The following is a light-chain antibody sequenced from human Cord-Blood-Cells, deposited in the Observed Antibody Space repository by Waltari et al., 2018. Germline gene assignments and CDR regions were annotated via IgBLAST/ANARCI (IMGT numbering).Light chain of an antibody. Sequence: QSALTQPASVSGSPGQSITISCTGTRSDVGGYNYVSWYQQHPGKAPKLMIYDVSNRPSGVSNHFSGSKSGNTASLTISGLQAEDEADYYCSSYTSSSTRVFGGGTKLTVL. CDR1: RSDVGGYNY. CDR3: SSYTSSSTRV. V-gene: IGLV2-14*01. CDR2: DVS. J-gene: IGLJ3*02.